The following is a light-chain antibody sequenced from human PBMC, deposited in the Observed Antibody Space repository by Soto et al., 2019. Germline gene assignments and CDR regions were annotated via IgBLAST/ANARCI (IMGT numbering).Light chain of an antibody. Sequence: EIVLTQSPGITSLSPGERATLSCRASQNIGYSYLAWYQHKPGQAPRLLIYGASTRATGIPARFSGSGSGTEFTLTISSLQSEDFAVYYCQQYNNWPPLTFGGGTKVDIK. J-gene: IGKJ4*01. CDR3: QQYNNWPPLT. CDR1: QNIGYSY. CDR2: GAS. V-gene: IGKV3-15*01.